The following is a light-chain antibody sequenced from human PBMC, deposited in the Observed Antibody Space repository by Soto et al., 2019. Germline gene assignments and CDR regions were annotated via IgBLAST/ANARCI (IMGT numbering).Light chain of an antibody. Sequence: DIQMTQSPSTLSASVGGRVTITCRASQSIGSWLAWYQQKPGKAPKLLIYDASSLERGVPSRFSGAGSGTEFTLTITSLQPDDFSVYYCHQYGAAPLTFGPGTKVDIK. J-gene: IGKJ3*01. CDR1: QSIGSW. V-gene: IGKV1-5*01. CDR2: DAS. CDR3: HQYGAAPLT.